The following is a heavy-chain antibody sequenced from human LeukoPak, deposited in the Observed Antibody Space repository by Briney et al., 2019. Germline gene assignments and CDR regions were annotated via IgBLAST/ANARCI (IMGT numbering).Heavy chain of an antibody. Sequence: QSGGSLRLSCAASGFTFSSYAMSWVRQAPGKGLEWVSAISGSGGSTYYADSVKGRFTISRDNSKNTLYLQMNSLRAEDTAVYYCAKDLIVVVVAATQTPSVDYWGQGTLVTVSS. CDR1: GFTFSSYA. CDR3: AKDLIVVVVAATQTPSVDY. CDR2: ISGSGGST. D-gene: IGHD2-15*01. V-gene: IGHV3-23*01. J-gene: IGHJ4*02.